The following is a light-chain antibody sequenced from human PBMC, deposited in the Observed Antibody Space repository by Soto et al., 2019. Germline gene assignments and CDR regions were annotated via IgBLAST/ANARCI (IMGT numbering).Light chain of an antibody. CDR1: QSVSRF. Sequence: EIVLTQSPATLSLSPGERATLSCRASQSVSRFLAWYQQKPGQAPRLLIYDASNRATDIPTRFSGSGSGADFTLTLSSLEHADFAVYYCQQRSNWPSITFGQGTRLDIK. J-gene: IGKJ5*01. CDR2: DAS. V-gene: IGKV3-11*01. CDR3: QQRSNWPSIT.